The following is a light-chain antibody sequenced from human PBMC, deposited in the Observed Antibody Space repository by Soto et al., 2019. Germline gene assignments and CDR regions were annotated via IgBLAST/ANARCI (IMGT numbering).Light chain of an antibody. CDR1: SSDVGGYNY. CDR2: EVS. V-gene: IGLV2-8*01. CDR3: SSYAGSNNWV. Sequence: QSALTQPPSASGSPGQSVTISCTGTSSDVGGYNYVSWYQHHPGKAPKLMVYEVSKRPSGVPDRFSGSKSGKTASLTVSGLQAEDEADYYCSSYAGSNNWVFGGGTKVTVL. J-gene: IGLJ3*02.